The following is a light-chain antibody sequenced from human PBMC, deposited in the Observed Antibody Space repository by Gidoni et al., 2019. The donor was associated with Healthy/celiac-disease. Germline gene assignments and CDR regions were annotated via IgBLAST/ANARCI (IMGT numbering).Light chain of an antibody. CDR3: QQYDNLPLT. Sequence: DIQMTQSSSPLSASVGDRVTITCQASQDISNYLNWYQQKPGKAPKLLSYDASNLETGVPSRFSGSGSGTDFTFTISSLQPEDIATYYCQQYDNLPLTFGGGTKVEIK. J-gene: IGKJ4*01. V-gene: IGKV1-33*01. CDR2: DAS. CDR1: QDISNY.